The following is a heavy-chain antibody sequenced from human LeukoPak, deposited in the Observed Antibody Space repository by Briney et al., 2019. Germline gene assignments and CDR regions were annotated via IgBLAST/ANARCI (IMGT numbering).Heavy chain of an antibody. CDR1: GSTFSDYY. Sequence: GGSLRLSCAASGSTFSDYYMSWIRQAPGKGLEWVSYISSSGRTIYYADSVKGRFTISRDNAQNSLYLQMNSLRAEDTAVYYCARRGAGHSMYYFDYWGQGTLVTVSS. CDR3: ARRGAGHSMYYFDY. CDR2: ISSSGRTI. V-gene: IGHV3-11*01. J-gene: IGHJ4*02. D-gene: IGHD2/OR15-2a*01.